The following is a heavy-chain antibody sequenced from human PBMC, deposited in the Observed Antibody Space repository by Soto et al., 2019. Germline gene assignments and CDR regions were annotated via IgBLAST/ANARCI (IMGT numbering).Heavy chain of an antibody. Sequence: SVKVSCKASGGTFSSYAISWVRQAPGQGLEWMGGIIPIFGTANYAQKFQGRVTITADESTSTAYMELSSLRSEDTAVYYCAREFEDCSSTSCSTDYWGQGTLVTVSS. CDR2: IIPIFGTA. V-gene: IGHV1-69*13. J-gene: IGHJ4*02. D-gene: IGHD2-2*01. CDR3: AREFEDCSSTSCSTDY. CDR1: GGTFSSYA.